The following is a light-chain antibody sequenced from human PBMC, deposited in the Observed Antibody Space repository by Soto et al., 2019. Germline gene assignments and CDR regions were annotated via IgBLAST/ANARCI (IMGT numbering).Light chain of an antibody. J-gene: IGKJ4*01. CDR3: QQSYTVPLT. Sequence: DIPMTQSPSSLSASVGDRVTITCRASQSITNYLNWYQQKPGKAPKVLIYAASRLQSGVPSRFSGSGSGTDFTLTISSLQPEDIATYYCQQSYTVPLTIGGGTRVEIK. CDR1: QSITNY. V-gene: IGKV1-39*01. CDR2: AAS.